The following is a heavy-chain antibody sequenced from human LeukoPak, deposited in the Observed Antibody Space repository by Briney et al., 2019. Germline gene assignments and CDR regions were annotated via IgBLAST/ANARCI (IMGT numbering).Heavy chain of an antibody. CDR2: ISVYNGHT. D-gene: IGHD6-13*01. CDR1: GYTFTNFG. Sequence: ASVKVSCKASGYTFTNFGISWVRQAPGQGLEWMGWISVYNGHTNFAQKLQGRVTMTTDTSTTTAYMELRNLRSDDTAVYYCARDHSSSCQLFDYWGQGTLVTVSS. J-gene: IGHJ4*02. V-gene: IGHV1-18*01. CDR3: ARDHSSSCQLFDY.